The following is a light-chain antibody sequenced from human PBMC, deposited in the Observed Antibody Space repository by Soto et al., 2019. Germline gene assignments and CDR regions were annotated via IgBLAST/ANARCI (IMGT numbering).Light chain of an antibody. J-gene: IGLJ1*01. V-gene: IGLV2-14*01. CDR2: EVS. CDR3: SLYTTSSTYV. Sequence: QSALTQPASVSGSPGQSITISCTGTSNDVGGYNYVSWYQQHLGKAPKLMIYEVSNRLSGISNRFSGSKSGNTASLTISGLQSEDEADYYCSLYTTSSTYVFGTGTKVTVL. CDR1: SNDVGGYNY.